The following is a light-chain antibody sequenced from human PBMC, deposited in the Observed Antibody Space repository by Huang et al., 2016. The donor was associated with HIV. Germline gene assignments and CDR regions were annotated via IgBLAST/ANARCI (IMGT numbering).Light chain of an antibody. CDR1: QPLLSTANNKSY. CDR2: WAS. CDR3: QQYYSASIT. J-gene: IGKJ5*01. V-gene: IGKV4-1*01. Sequence: DIVMTQSPGSLTVSLGERASINCTSSQPLLSTANNKSYLAWYQQKPRQPPKALIYWASNRESGVPERFSGSGAGTDFTLTISSLQAEDVALYYCQQYYSASITFGQGTRVE.